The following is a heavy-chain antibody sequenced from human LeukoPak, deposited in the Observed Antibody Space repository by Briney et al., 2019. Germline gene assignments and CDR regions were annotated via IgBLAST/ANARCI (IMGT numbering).Heavy chain of an antibody. J-gene: IGHJ4*02. CDR2: ISSSGSTI. V-gene: IGHV3-11*04. CDR1: GFTFSDYY. D-gene: IGHD2-2*01. Sequence: GGSLRLSCAASGFTFSDYYMSWIRQAPGKGLEGVSYISSSGSTIYYADSVKGRFTISRDNAKNSLYLQMNSLRAEDTAVYYCARECSSTSCWDYWGQGTLVTVSS. CDR3: ARECSSTSCWDY.